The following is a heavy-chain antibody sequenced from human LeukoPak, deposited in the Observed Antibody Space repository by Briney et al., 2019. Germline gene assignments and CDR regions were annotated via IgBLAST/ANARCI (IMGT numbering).Heavy chain of an antibody. CDR3: ASRAVAGTREKYYFDY. Sequence: GGSLRLSCAASGFNFRTFGMHWVRQAPGKGLEWVAVIWSDETIKYYADSVKGRFTTSRDNSKKTLYLQMDSLRAEDTAVYYCASRAVAGTREKYYFDYWGQGALVTVSS. CDR2: IWSDETIK. CDR1: GFNFRTFG. V-gene: IGHV3-33*03. D-gene: IGHD6-19*01. J-gene: IGHJ4*02.